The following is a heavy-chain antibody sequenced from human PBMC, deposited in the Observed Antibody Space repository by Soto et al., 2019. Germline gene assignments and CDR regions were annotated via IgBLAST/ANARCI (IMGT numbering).Heavy chain of an antibody. V-gene: IGHV4-59*01. J-gene: IGHJ5*02. CDR2: IYYSGST. CDR3: ARGYDWFDP. D-gene: IGHD5-12*01. Sequence: QVQLQESGPGLVEPSETLSLTCSVSGDSISSSYWSWIRQPPGKGLEWIGYIYYSGSTNYNPSLKSRVTISRDTSKNQFSLKVSSVTAADTAVYYCARGYDWFDPWGQGTLVTVSS. CDR1: GDSISSSY.